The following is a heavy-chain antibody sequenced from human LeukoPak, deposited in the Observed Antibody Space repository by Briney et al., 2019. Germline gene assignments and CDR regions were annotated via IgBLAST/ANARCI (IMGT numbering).Heavy chain of an antibody. CDR2: ISGNNDNT. CDR3: VRNHYDSSGYPH. Sequence: GASVKVSCKASGYTLSTYGIGWVRQAPGQGLEWMGWISGNNDNTNYAQKFQGRVTLTADTSTSTAYMDLRSLTSDDTAVYYCVRNHYDSSGYPHWGQGTLVTVSS. CDR1: GYTLSTYG. V-gene: IGHV1-18*01. D-gene: IGHD3-22*01. J-gene: IGHJ4*02.